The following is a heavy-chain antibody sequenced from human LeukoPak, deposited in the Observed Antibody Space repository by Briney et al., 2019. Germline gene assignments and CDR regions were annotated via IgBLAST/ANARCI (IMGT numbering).Heavy chain of an antibody. J-gene: IGHJ4*02. Sequence: PSGTLSLTCAVSGGSISSSNWWSWVRQPPGKGLEWIGEIYHSGSTNYNPSLKSRVTISVDKSKNQFSLRLSSVTAADTAVYFCARNLYDSSGSMGIYTFDYWGQGTLVTVSS. CDR1: GGSISSSNW. V-gene: IGHV4-4*02. CDR2: IYHSGST. D-gene: IGHD3-22*01. CDR3: ARNLYDSSGSMGIYTFDY.